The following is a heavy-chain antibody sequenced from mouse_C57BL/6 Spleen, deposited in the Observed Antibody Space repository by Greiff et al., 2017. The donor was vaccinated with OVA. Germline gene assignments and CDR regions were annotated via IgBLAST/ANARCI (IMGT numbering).Heavy chain of an antibody. CDR1: GFTFSSYG. CDR2: ISSGGSYT. CDR3: ARYITTVVARGFAY. J-gene: IGHJ3*01. Sequence: EVQLQESEGDLVKPGGSLKLSCAASGFTFSSYGMSWVRQTPDKRLEWVATISSGGSYTYYPDSVKGRFTISRDNAKNTLYLQMSSLKSEDTAMYYCARYITTVVARGFAYWGQGTLVTVSA. D-gene: IGHD1-1*01. V-gene: IGHV5-6*01.